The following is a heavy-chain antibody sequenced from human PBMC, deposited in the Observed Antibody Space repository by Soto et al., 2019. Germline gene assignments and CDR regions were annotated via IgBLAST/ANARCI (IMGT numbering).Heavy chain of an antibody. V-gene: IGHV3-23*01. Sequence: GGSLTLSCAAYGFTFSSYGMTWVRQAPGKGLEWVSFSSATGAGTYYADSVKGRFTISRDNSKNTLYLQMTSLRADDTAVYYCAKDRRAGGNYGFYYDFWGQGALVTVSS. D-gene: IGHD1-7*01. CDR2: SSATGAGT. CDR1: GFTFSSYG. CDR3: AKDRRAGGNYGFYYDF. J-gene: IGHJ4*02.